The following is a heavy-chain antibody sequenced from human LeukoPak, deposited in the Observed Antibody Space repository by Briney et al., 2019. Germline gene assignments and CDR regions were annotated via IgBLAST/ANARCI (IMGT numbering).Heavy chain of an antibody. Sequence: PSETLSLTCTVSGGSVSSGSYYWSWIRQPPGKGLEWIGYIYYSGSTNYNPSLKSRVTISVDTSKNQFSLKLSSVTAADTAVYYCARVGGPFDYWGQGTLVTVSS. CDR1: GGSVSSGSYY. V-gene: IGHV4-61*01. J-gene: IGHJ4*02. D-gene: IGHD6-25*01. CDR3: ARVGGPFDY. CDR2: IYYSGST.